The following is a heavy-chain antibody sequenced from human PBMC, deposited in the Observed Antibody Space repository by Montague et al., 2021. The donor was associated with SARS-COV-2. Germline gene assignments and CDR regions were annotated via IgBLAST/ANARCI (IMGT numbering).Heavy chain of an antibody. J-gene: IGHJ4*02. CDR2: ISDTGANT. Sequence: SLRLSCAASEFTFSNYGMSWVRQAPGKGLEWVSLISDTGANTHYADSVKGRFTISRDNSKNTVLLQMNSLRAEDTAVYYCAKCTHYYASGTYYNTYYFDHWGQGTLVTVSS. D-gene: IGHD3-10*01. V-gene: IGHV3-23*01. CDR3: AKCTHYYASGTYYNTYYFDH. CDR1: EFTFSNYG.